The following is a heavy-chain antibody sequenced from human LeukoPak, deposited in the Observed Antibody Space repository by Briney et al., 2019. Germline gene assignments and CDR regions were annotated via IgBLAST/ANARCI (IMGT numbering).Heavy chain of an antibody. J-gene: IGHJ4*02. CDR3: ARLGRCDFDY. Sequence: PSETLSLTCTVSGGSISSSSYYWGWIRQPPGRGLEWIGSIYYSGNTYYNPSLKSRVPISVDTSKNQFSLKLNSVTAADTAVYCCARLGRCDFDYWGQGTLVT. V-gene: IGHV4-39*01. CDR1: GGSISSSSYY. CDR2: IYYSGNT.